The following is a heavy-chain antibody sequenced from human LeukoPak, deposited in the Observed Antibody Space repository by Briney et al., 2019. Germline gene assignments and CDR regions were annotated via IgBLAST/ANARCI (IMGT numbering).Heavy chain of an antibody. CDR3: ARFGLRYDILTGYLWDYFDY. CDR1: GGSISSCTYS. D-gene: IGHD3-9*01. CDR2: FSCSGST. V-gene: IGHV4-39*01. J-gene: IGHJ4*02. Sequence: SETLSLTCSVSGGSISSCTYSWGWIRQPPGKGLEWIGSFSCSGSTYYNPSLKSRVTISVDTSKNQFSLKLSSVTAADTAVYYCARFGLRYDILTGYLWDYFDYWGQGTLVTVSS.